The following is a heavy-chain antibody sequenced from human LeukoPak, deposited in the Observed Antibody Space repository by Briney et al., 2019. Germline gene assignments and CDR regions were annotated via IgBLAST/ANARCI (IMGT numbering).Heavy chain of an antibody. J-gene: IGHJ6*02. CDR3: ARDRDYYDSSGYSYYYYGMDV. CDR2: IYYSGST. D-gene: IGHD3-22*01. V-gene: IGHV4-59*12. CDR1: GGSISSYY. Sequence: SETLSLTCTVSGGSISSYYWSWIRQPPGKGLEWIGYIYYSGSTNYNPSLKSRVTMSVDTSKNQFSLKLSSVTAADTAVYYCARDRDYYDSSGYSYYYYGMDVWGQGTTVTVSS.